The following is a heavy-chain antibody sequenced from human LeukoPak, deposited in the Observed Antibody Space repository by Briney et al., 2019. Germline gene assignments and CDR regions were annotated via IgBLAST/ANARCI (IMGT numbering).Heavy chain of an antibody. CDR1: GYTFPGYY. V-gene: IGHV1-2*02. J-gene: IGHJ4*02. CDR2: INPNSGGT. Sequence: AASVKVSCKASGYTFPGYYMHWVRQAPGQGLEWMGWINPNSGGTNYAQKFKGRVTMTRDTSISTAYMELSRLRSDDTAVYYCAREHSSSSGKVFDYWGQGTLVTVSS. D-gene: IGHD6-6*01. CDR3: AREHSSSSGKVFDY.